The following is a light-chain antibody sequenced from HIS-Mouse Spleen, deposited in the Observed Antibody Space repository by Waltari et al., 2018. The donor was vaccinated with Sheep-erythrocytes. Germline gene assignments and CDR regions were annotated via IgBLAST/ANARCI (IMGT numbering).Light chain of an antibody. Sequence: DIVMTQSPDSLAVSLGERATINCKSSQSVLYSSNNQNHLAWYQQKPGQPPKLLIYWASTRESGVPDRFSGSGSGTDFTRTISSLQAEDVAVYYCQQYYSTPLTFGGGTKVEIK. CDR1: QSVLYSSNNQNH. CDR3: QQYYSTPLT. CDR2: WAS. V-gene: IGKV4-1*01. J-gene: IGKJ4*01.